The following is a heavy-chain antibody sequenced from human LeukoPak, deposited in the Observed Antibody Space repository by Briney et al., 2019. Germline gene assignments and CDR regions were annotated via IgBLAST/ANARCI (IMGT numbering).Heavy chain of an antibody. V-gene: IGHV3-74*01. J-gene: IGHJ4*02. CDR3: ARGSAVAGTGDY. Sequence: GGSLRLSCAASGFTFSSYWMHWVRQAPGKGLVWVSRIKSDGSVTSYADSVKGRFTISRDNAKNTLYLQMNSLRAEDTAVYYCARGSAVAGTGDYWGQGTLVTVSS. CDR1: GFTFSSYW. D-gene: IGHD6-19*01. CDR2: IKSDGSVT.